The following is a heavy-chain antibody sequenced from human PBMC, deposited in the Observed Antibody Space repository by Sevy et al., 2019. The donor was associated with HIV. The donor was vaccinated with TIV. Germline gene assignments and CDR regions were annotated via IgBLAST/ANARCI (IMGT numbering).Heavy chain of an antibody. V-gene: IGHV3-30-3*01. CDR3: ARGEEQWLSYYYYGMDV. Sequence: GGSLRLSCAASGFTFSSYAMHWVRQAPGKGLEWVAVISYDGSNKYYADAVKGRFTISRDNSKNTLYLQMNSLRAEDTAVYYCARGEEQWLSYYYYGMDVWGQGTTVTVSS. CDR1: GFTFSSYA. D-gene: IGHD6-19*01. CDR2: ISYDGSNK. J-gene: IGHJ6*02.